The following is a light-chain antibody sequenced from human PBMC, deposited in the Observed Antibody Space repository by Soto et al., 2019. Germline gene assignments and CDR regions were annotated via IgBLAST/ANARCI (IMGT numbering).Light chain of an antibody. CDR1: SSDVGAYKY. Sequence: QSALTQPASVSGSPGQSITISCTGTSSDVGAYKYVSWYQQHPGKAPKVMIYEVSNRPSGVSNRFSGSKSGNTASLTISGLQAEDEADYFCSSYSSSSTLFVFGTGTKVTLL. V-gene: IGLV2-14*01. CDR2: EVS. J-gene: IGLJ1*01. CDR3: SSYSSSSTLFV.